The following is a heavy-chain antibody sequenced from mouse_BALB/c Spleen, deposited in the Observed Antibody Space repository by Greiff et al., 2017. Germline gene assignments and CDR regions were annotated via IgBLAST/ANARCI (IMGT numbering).Heavy chain of an antibody. V-gene: IGHV1-69*02. CDR3: TREGYYDYDSYYAMDY. D-gene: IGHD2-4*01. CDR1: GYTFTSYW. CDR2: IYPSDSYT. J-gene: IGHJ4*01. Sequence: VQLQQPGAELVRPGASVKLSCKASGYTFTSYWINWVKQRPGQGLEWIGNIYPSDSYTNYNQKFKDKATLTVDKSSSTAYMQLSSPTSEDSAVYYCTREGYYDYDSYYAMDYWGQGTSVTVSS.